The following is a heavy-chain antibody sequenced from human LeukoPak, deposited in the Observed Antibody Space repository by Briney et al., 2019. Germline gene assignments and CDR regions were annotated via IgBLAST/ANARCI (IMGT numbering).Heavy chain of an antibody. V-gene: IGHV1-24*01. CDR3: ATHLSGTWYVAFDY. CDR1: GYTLTELS. D-gene: IGHD6-13*01. J-gene: IGHJ4*02. CDR2: FDPGEGKP. Sequence: ASVKVSCKVSGYTLTELSMHWVRQAPGKGLEYVGGFDPGEGKPMYAQQFQGRVSMTEDTSTDTAYLELTSLRSEDTAVYYCATHLSGTWYVAFDYWGQGALVTVSS.